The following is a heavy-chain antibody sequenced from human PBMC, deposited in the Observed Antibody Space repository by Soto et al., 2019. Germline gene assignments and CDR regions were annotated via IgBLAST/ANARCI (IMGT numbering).Heavy chain of an antibody. Sequence: GGSLRLSCAASGFTFSHYGMHWVRQAPGKGLEWVAIISYKGSNKYYADSVKGRFTISRDNPQNTLYLQMNSLRAEDTAVYYCTKDAGEYSSSPYYFAMDVWGQGTTVTVSS. D-gene: IGHD6-6*01. CDR2: ISYKGSNK. CDR3: TKDAGEYSSSPYYFAMDV. CDR1: GFTFSHYG. J-gene: IGHJ6*02. V-gene: IGHV3-30*18.